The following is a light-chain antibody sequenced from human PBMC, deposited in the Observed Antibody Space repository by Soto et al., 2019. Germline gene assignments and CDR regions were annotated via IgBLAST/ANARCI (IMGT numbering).Light chain of an antibody. CDR1: SSNIGSNT. Sequence: QSVLTQPPSASGTPGQRVTISCSVSSSNIGSNTVNWYPQLTGTAPKLLIYSNNQRPSGVPDRFSGSKSGTSASLAISGLQSEDEADYYCAAWDDSLNGVVFGGGTKLTVL. V-gene: IGLV1-44*01. J-gene: IGLJ2*01. CDR3: AAWDDSLNGVV. CDR2: SNN.